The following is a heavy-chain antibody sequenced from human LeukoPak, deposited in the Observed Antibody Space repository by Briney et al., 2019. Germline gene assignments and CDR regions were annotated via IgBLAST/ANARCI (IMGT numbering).Heavy chain of an antibody. J-gene: IGHJ4*02. D-gene: IGHD2-2*01. CDR2: ISGSGEAT. V-gene: IGHV3-23*01. Sequence: GGSLRLSCAASEFTFSSYAMSWVRQAPGKGLEWDSTISGSGEATYYADSVKGRFTISRDNSKNTLYVQMNSLKTEDTAVYYCTTLGPWYCSSTSCQRRWGYYFDYWGQGTLVTVSS. CDR3: TTLGPWYCSSTSCQRRWGYYFDY. CDR1: EFTFSSYA.